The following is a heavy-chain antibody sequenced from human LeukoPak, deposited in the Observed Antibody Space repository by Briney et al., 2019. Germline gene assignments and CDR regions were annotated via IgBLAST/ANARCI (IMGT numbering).Heavy chain of an antibody. J-gene: IGHJ6*02. D-gene: IGHD4-23*01. CDR2: IIPIFGTA. CDR1: GGTFSSYA. CDR3: NRWLDPEYYYYGMDV. V-gene: IGHV1-69*01. Sequence: SVKVSCKASGGTFSSYAISWVRQAPGQGLEWMGGIIPIFGTANYAQKFQGRVTITADESTSTAYMELSSLRSEDTAVYYCNRWLDPEYYYYGMDVWGQGTTVTVSS.